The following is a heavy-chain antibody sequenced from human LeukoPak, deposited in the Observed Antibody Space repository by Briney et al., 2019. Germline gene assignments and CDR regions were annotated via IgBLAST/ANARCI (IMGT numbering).Heavy chain of an antibody. Sequence: TGGSLRLSCAASGFTVSSYAMHWVRQAPGKGLEYVSAISSNGGSTYYASSGKGRFTISRDNSKNTLYLQMGSLRAEDMAVYYCASSSSSWYTDFQHWGQGTLVTVSS. J-gene: IGHJ1*01. CDR1: GFTVSSYA. D-gene: IGHD6-13*01. V-gene: IGHV3-64*01. CDR2: ISSNGGST. CDR3: ASSSSSWYTDFQH.